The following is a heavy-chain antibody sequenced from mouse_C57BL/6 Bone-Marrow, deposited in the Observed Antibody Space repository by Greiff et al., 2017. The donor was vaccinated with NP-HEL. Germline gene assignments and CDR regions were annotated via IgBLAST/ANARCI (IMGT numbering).Heavy chain of an antibody. CDR1: GYAFSSSW. CDR3: ARRGGSDY. J-gene: IGHJ2*01. V-gene: IGHV1-82*01. Sequence: QVQLQQSGPELVKPGASVKISCKASGYAFSSSWMNWVKQRPGKGLEWIGRIYPGDGDTNYNGKFKGKATLTADKSSSTAYMQLSSLTSEDSAVYFCARRGGSDYWGQGTTLTVSS. CDR2: IYPGDGDT.